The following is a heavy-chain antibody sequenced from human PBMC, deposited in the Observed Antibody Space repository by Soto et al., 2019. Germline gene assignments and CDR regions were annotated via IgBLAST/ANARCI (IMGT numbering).Heavy chain of an antibody. CDR1: GFTFSSYW. J-gene: IGHJ6*03. CDR2: INSDGSST. V-gene: IGHV3-74*01. Sequence: PGGSLRLSCAASGFTFSSYWMHWVRQAPGKGLVWVSRINSDGSSTSYADSVKGRFTISRDNAKNTLYLQMNSLRAEDTAVYYCASEALGSFVMDVWGKGTTVTVSS. D-gene: IGHD5-12*01. CDR3: ASEALGSFVMDV.